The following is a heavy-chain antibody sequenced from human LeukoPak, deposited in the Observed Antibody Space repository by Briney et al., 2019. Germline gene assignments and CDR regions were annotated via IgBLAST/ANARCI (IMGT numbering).Heavy chain of an antibody. D-gene: IGHD3-3*01. V-gene: IGHV4-39*01. CDR2: IFYSGST. CDR3: ARTDTIFGVVTPFRY. Sequence: SETLSLTCTVSGGSISSSSYYWGWIRQPPGKGLEWIGSIFYSGSTYYNPSLKSRVTISVDTSKNQFSLKLSSVTAADTAVYYCARTDTIFGVVTPFRYWGQGTLVTVSS. J-gene: IGHJ4*02. CDR1: GGSISSSSYY.